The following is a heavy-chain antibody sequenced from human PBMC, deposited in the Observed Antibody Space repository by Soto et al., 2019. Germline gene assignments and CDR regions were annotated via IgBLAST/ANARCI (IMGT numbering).Heavy chain of an antibody. V-gene: IGHV1-18*04. Sequence: QVQLVQSGAEVKKPGASVKVSCKTSGYTFTNHGINWVRQAPGQGLEWMGWINPYNANVNYAQKLQGRVTMTTDTSTRTAYMYLRSLTSDDTAVYYCARDRVAGIWGDAVDIWGQGTMVTVSS. CDR3: ARDRVAGIWGDAVDI. CDR1: GYTFTNHG. D-gene: IGHD3-16*01. CDR2: INPYNANV. J-gene: IGHJ3*02.